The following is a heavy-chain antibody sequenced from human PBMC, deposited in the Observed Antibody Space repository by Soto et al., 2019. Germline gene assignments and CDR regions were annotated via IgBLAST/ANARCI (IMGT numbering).Heavy chain of an antibody. CDR3: ATDRGTVTDFEY. CDR1: GFTFSHYN. CDR2: ISSSSSSI. J-gene: IGHJ4*02. D-gene: IGHD4-17*01. V-gene: IGHV3-48*02. Sequence: EVQLVESGGGLVQRGGSLRLSCAASGFTFSHYNMNWVRQAPGRGLEWISYISSSSSSIYYADSVKGRFTISRDDAKNSLYLQMNSLRDEDTAVYYCATDRGTVTDFEYWGQGTQVIVSS.